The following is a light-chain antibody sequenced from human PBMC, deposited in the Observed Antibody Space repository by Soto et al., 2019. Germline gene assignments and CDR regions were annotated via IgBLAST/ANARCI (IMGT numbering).Light chain of an antibody. CDR2: SAS. V-gene: IGKV1-9*01. J-gene: IGKJ3*01. Sequence: EIQMTMSPSTVPGLVEDRGSITCRASHDIHVFLAWYQHKPGKAPRLLIDSASTLQGGVPSRFSGRRSGTEFTLTISGLQPEDVATYYCQKFNNYALSFGPATKVD. CDR1: HDIHVF. CDR3: QKFNNYALS.